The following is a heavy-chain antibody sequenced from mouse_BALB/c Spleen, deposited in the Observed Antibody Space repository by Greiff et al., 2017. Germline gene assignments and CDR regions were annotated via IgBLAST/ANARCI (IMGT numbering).Heavy chain of an antibody. CDR3: ARSLNRYDYFDY. V-gene: IGHV1-9*01. J-gene: IGHJ2*01. Sequence: VKLVESGAELMKPGASVKISCKATGYTFSSYWIEWVKQRPGHGLEWIGEILPGSGSTNYNEKFKGKATFTADTSSNTAYMQLSSLTSEDSAVYYCARSLNRYDYFDYWGQGTTLTVSS. CDR2: ILPGSGST. D-gene: IGHD2-14*01. CDR1: GYTFSSYW.